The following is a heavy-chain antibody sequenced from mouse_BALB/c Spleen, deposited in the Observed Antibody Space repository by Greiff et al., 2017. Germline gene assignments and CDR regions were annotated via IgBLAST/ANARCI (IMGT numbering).Heavy chain of an antibody. J-gene: IGHJ1*01. Sequence: VQLQQSGPELVKPGASVKMSCKASGYTFTSYVMHWVKQKPGQGLEWIGYINPYNDGTKYNEKFKGKATLTSDKSSSTAYMELSSLTSEDSAVYYCARSRVTDYYGSSYWYFDVWGAGTTVTVSS. CDR2: INPYNDGT. CDR1: GYTFTSYV. CDR3: ARSRVTDYYGSSYWYFDV. V-gene: IGHV1-14*01. D-gene: IGHD1-1*01.